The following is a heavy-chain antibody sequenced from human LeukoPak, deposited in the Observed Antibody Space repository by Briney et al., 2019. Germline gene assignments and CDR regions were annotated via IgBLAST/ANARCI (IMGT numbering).Heavy chain of an antibody. J-gene: IGHJ6*03. V-gene: IGHV1-18*01. CDR2: ISTYNGNT. CDR1: GYTFTSYG. Sequence: ASVKVSCKASGYTFTSYGISWVRQAPGQGLEWMGWISTYNGNTNYAQKLQGRVTMATDTSTSTAYMELRRLRSDDTAVYYCARDLGRYCSGGSCHYYSYYMDVWGKGTTVTVSS. CDR3: ARDLGRYCSGGSCHYYSYYMDV. D-gene: IGHD2-15*01.